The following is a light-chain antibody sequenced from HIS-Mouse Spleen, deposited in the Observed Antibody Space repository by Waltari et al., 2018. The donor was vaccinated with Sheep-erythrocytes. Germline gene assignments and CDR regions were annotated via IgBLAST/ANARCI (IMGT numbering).Light chain of an antibody. CDR2: EGS. J-gene: IGLJ3*02. V-gene: IGLV2-23*01. Sequence: QSALTQPASVSGSPGQSITISCPGTSSDVGSYNLVSWYQPPPGKAPKLRIYEGSKRPSGVSNRFSGSKSGNTASLTISGLQAEDEADYYCCSYAGSSTPWVFGGGTKLTVL. CDR3: CSYAGSSTPWV. CDR1: SSDVGSYNL.